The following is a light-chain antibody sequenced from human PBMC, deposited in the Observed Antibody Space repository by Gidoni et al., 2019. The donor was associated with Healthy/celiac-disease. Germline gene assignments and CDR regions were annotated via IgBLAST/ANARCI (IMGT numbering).Light chain of an antibody. CDR3: QQRSNWPRLT. CDR2: YAS. CDR1: QSVSSY. V-gene: IGKV3-11*01. Sequence: EIVLTQSPATLSLSPGERATLACRASQSVSSYFAWYQQKPGQAPRPLIYYASNRATGIPARFSGSGSGTDFTLTISSLEPEDFAVYYCQQRSNWPRLTFGGGTKVEI. J-gene: IGKJ4*01.